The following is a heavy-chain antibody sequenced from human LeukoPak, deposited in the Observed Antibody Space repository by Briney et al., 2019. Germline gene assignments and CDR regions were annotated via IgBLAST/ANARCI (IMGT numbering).Heavy chain of an antibody. D-gene: IGHD2-15*01. J-gene: IGHJ4*02. CDR2: IRSKANSYAT. CDR3: ISSGGTGVDY. Sequence: PGGSLRLSCAASGFTFSGSAMRWVRQASGKGLEWVGRIRSKANSYATAYAASVKGRFTISRDDSKNTAYLQMNSLKTEDTAVYYCISSGGTGVDYWGQGTLVTVSS. CDR1: GFTFSGSA. V-gene: IGHV3-73*01.